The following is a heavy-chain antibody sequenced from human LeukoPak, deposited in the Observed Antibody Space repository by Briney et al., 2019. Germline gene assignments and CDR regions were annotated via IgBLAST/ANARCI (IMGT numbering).Heavy chain of an antibody. D-gene: IGHD3-22*01. J-gene: IGHJ4*02. V-gene: IGHV3-23*01. CDR2: ISGSGGST. Sequence: GGSLRLSCAASGFTFSSYGMSWVRQAPGKGLEWVSAISGSGGSTYYADSVKGRFTISRDNSKNSLYLQMNSLRAEDTAVYYCARASRGDYYDSSGHRASLDCWGQGTLVTVSS. CDR3: ARASRGDYYDSSGHRASLDC. CDR1: GFTFSSYG.